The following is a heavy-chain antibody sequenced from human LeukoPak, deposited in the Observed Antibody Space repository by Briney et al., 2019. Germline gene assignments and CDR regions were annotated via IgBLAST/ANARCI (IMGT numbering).Heavy chain of an antibody. D-gene: IGHD1-14*01. CDR1: GFTFSSYS. Sequence: PGGSLRLSCAASGFTFSSYSMNWVRQAPGKGLEWVSAISGSGGSTYYADSVKGRFTISRENSKNTLYLQMNSLRAEDTAVYYCAKRITGMAFPGWGQGTLVTVSS. J-gene: IGHJ4*02. CDR3: AKRITGMAFPG. CDR2: ISGSGGST. V-gene: IGHV3-23*01.